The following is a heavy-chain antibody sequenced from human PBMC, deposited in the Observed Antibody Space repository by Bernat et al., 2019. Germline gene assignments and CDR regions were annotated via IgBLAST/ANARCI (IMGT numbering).Heavy chain of an antibody. CDR2: IDPSDSYT. CDR3: ARLTGVSISAHADV. V-gene: IGHV5-10-1*01. Sequence: EVQLVQSGAEVKEPGESLRISCKGSGYSFSSFWINWVRQMPGKGLEWMGRIDPSDSYTNYSPSFQGHVTISADKSISTAYLQWSSLKASDTAVYYCARLTGVSISAHADVWGQGTTVTVSS. D-gene: IGHD6-6*01. J-gene: IGHJ6*02. CDR1: GYSFSSFW.